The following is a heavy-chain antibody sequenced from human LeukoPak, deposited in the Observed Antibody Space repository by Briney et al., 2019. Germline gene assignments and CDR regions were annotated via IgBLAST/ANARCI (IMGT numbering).Heavy chain of an antibody. D-gene: IGHD3-16*01. CDR2: TSSNGVST. J-gene: IGHJ4*02. CDR1: GFTLSSYA. Sequence: PGGSLRLSCAASGFTLSSYAMHWVPQAPGKGLEYVSATSSNGVSTYYANSVNGRFTISRTNPKHTLYLQMGSLKAEDMAVYYCARGLYEQLIDYWGQGTLVTVSS. CDR3: ARGLYEQLIDY. V-gene: IGHV3-64*01.